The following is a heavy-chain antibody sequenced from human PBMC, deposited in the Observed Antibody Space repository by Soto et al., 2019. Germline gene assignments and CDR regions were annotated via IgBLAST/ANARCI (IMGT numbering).Heavy chain of an antibody. CDR2: INGDGSST. CDR3: VREFR. V-gene: IGHV3-74*01. J-gene: IGHJ4*02. CDR1: GFPFSNSW. Sequence: EVQLVESGGGLVQPGGSLRLSCAASGFPFSNSWMSWVRQAPGKGLVWVSRINGDGSSTNYADSVKGRFTISRDNAMKTLHLQMNSLRVEDTAVYYCVREFRWGQGTRVTVSS. D-gene: IGHD2-21*01.